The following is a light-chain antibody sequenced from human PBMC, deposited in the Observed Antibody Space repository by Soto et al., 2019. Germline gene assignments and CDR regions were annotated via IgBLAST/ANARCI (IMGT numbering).Light chain of an antibody. J-gene: IGLJ1*01. CDR2: EVR. CDR3: ISYTGSSTLYV. CDR1: SNDVGGYNF. V-gene: IGLV2-14*01. Sequence: QSALTQPASVSGSPGQSITISCTGTSNDVGGYNFVSWYQQHPGKAPKLMISEVRNRPSGVSNRFSGSKSGNTASLTISGLQAEDEADYYCISYTGSSTLYVFGTGTKGTVL.